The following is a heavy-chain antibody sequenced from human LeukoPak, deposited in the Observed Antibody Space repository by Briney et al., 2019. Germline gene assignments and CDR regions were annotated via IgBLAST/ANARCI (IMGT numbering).Heavy chain of an antibody. Sequence: ASVKVSCKASGYTFTSHGISWVRQAPGQGLEWMGWISAFNGNTNYAQKLQGRVTMTTDTSTSTAYMELRSLRPDDTAVYYCARAVVVVTPDAFDIWGQGTMVTVSS. D-gene: IGHD3-22*01. CDR3: ARAVVVVTPDAFDI. V-gene: IGHV1-18*01. CDR1: GYTFTSHG. J-gene: IGHJ3*02. CDR2: ISAFNGNT.